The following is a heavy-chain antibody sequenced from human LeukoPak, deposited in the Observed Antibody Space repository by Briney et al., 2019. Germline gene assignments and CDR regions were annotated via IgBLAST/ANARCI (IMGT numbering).Heavy chain of an antibody. D-gene: IGHD2-21*01. CDR1: GGTFSSYA. CDR3: ASSPTLAYCGGDCYLFYDY. CDR2: IIPIFGTA. V-gene: IGHV1-69*05. J-gene: IGHJ4*02. Sequence: GASVKVSCKASGGTFSSYAISWVRQAPGQGLEWMGGIIPIFGTANYAQKFQGRVTITTDESTSTAYMELSSLRSEDTAVYYCASSPTLAYCGGDCYLFYDYWGQGTLVTVSS.